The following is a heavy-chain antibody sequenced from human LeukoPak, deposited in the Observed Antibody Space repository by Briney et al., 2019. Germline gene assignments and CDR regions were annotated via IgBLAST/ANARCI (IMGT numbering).Heavy chain of an antibody. CDR2: FSRSSSYI. CDR1: GFTFSTYS. CDR3: AKVYVGSWYAYDH. J-gene: IGHJ4*02. D-gene: IGHD6-13*01. V-gene: IGHV3-21*04. Sequence: PGGSLRLSCVASGFTFSTYSMNWVRQAPGKELEWVSSFSRSSSYIYYADSVKGRFTISRDNRRNSLYLHMNSLRTEDTALYFCAKVYVGSWYAYDHWGQGTLVTVSS.